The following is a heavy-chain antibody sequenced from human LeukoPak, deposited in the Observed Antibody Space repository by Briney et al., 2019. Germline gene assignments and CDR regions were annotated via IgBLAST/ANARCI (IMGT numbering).Heavy chain of an antibody. CDR1: GGSISSFY. Sequence: SETLSLTCTVSGGSISSFYWSWIRQPPGKGLEWIGYIYYSGSTNYNPSLKSRVTISVDTSKNQFSLKLSSVTAADTAVYYCARGIYSSIDYWGQGTLVTVSS. J-gene: IGHJ4*02. CDR2: IYYSGST. V-gene: IGHV4-59*12. CDR3: ARGIYSSIDY. D-gene: IGHD6-19*01.